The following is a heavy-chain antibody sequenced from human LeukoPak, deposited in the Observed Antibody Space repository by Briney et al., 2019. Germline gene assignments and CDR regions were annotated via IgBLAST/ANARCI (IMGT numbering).Heavy chain of an antibody. J-gene: IGHJ4*02. V-gene: IGHV3-23*01. D-gene: IGHD3/OR15-3a*01. Sequence: PGGSLRLSCAASGFTFSNYAMSWVRQAPGKGLEWVSGVSDSGGSTFNADSVKGRFTVSRDNSKNTLFLQMYSLRAEDTAVYYCAKGPYSFWTGPFDYWGQGRLVIVSS. CDR1: GFTFSNYA. CDR2: VSDSGGST. CDR3: AKGPYSFWTGPFDY.